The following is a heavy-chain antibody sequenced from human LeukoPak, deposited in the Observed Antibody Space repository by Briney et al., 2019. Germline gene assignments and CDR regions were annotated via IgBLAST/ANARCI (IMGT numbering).Heavy chain of an antibody. Sequence: ASVKVSCKASGGTFSSYAISWVRQAPGQGLEWMGRIIPILGIANYAQKFQGRVTVTADKSTSTAYMELSSLRSEDTAVYYCARERDYYGMDVWGQGTRSPSP. CDR2: IIPILGIA. CDR3: ARERDYYGMDV. J-gene: IGHJ6*02. V-gene: IGHV1-69*04. CDR1: GGTFSSYA.